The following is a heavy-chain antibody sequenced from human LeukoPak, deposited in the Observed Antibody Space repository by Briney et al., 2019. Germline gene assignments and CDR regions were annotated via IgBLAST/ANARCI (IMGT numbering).Heavy chain of an antibody. CDR2: ISGSGDST. D-gene: IGHD2/OR15-2a*01. CDR1: GFTFSSYA. V-gene: IGHV3-23*01. J-gene: IGHJ4*02. CDR3: AREIAGGCDY. Sequence: QSGGSLRLSCAASGFTFSSYAMTWVRQAPGKGLEWVSAISGSGDSTYYAQSLRGRFTISRDNSKNTLYLQMNSLRAEDTAVYFCAREIAGGCDYWGQETLVTVSS.